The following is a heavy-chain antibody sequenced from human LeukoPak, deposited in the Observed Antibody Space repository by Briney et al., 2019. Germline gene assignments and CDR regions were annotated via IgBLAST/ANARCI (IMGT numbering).Heavy chain of an antibody. CDR3: AREGYISGYGVIDY. CDR1: GFTFSSYW. D-gene: IGHD5-18*01. V-gene: IGHV3-7*01. CDR2: IKRDGSER. J-gene: IGHJ4*02. Sequence: PGGSLRLSCAASGFTFSSYWMGWVRQTPGKGLEWVANIKRDGSERHYVDSVKGRFTISRDNDKSSLYLQMNSQRANDTAVYYCAREGYISGYGVIDYWGQGTLVTVSS.